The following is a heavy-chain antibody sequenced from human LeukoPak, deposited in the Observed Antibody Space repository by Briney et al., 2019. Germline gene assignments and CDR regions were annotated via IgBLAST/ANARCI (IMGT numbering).Heavy chain of an antibody. CDR3: ARVRTTRVMDV. J-gene: IGHJ6*02. CDR1: GGSISSGGYY. D-gene: IGHD2/OR15-2a*01. V-gene: IGHV4-31*03. Sequence: SETLSLTCTVSGGSISSGGYYWSWIRQHPGKGLEWIGYIYYSGSTYYNPSLKSRVTISVDTSKNQFSLKLSSATAADTAVYYCARVRTTRVMDVWGQGTTVTVSS. CDR2: IYYSGST.